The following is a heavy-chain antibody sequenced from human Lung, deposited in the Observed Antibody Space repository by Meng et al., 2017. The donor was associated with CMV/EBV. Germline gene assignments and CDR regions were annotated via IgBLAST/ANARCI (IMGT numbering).Heavy chain of an antibody. Sequence: QVQRLQSGSELKKPGASVNVSCKASGYTFTSYAMNWVRQAPGQGLEWMGWINTNTGNPTYAQGFTGRFVFSLDTSVSTAYLQISSLKAADTAVYYCARLYCSGGSCYTIDYWGQGTLVTVSS. V-gene: IGHV7-4-1*02. CDR3: ARLYCSGGSCYTIDY. CDR1: GYTFTSYA. D-gene: IGHD2-15*01. CDR2: INTNTGNP. J-gene: IGHJ4*02.